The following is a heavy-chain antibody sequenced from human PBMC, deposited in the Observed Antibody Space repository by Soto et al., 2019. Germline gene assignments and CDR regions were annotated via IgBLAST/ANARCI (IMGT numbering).Heavy chain of an antibody. CDR1: GGSISSGGYY. CDR2: IYYSGST. Sequence: SETLSLTCTVSGGSISSGGYYWSWIRQHPGKGLEWIGYIYYSGSTYYNPSLKSRVTISVDTSKNQFSLKLSSVTAADTAVYYCARGTMADYYGMDVWGQGTTVTVSS. V-gene: IGHV4-31*03. CDR3: ARGTMADYYGMDV. D-gene: IGHD3-10*01. J-gene: IGHJ6*02.